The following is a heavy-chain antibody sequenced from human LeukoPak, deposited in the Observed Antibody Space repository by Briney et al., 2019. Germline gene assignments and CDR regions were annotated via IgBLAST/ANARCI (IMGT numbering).Heavy chain of an antibody. CDR2: INPNSGGT. J-gene: IGHJ6*03. V-gene: IGHV1-2*02. CDR3: ARDHAELWFGELPGPLGYYYYMDV. D-gene: IGHD3-10*01. Sequence: GASVKVSCKASGYTFTGYYMHWVRQAPGQGLEWMGWINPNSGGTNYAQKFQGRVTMTRDTSISTAYMELSRLRSDDTAVYYCARDHAELWFGELPGPLGYYYYMDVWGKGTTVTVSS. CDR1: GYTFTGYY.